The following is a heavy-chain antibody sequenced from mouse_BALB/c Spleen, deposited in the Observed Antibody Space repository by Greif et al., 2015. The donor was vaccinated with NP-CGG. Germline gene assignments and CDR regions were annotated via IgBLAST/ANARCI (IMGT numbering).Heavy chain of an antibody. J-gene: IGHJ4*01. V-gene: IGHV5-17*02. CDR3: AVLDAMDY. CDR2: ISSGSSTI. D-gene: IGHD1-1*01. CDR1: GFTFSSFG. Sequence: EVKLVESGGGLVQPGGSRKLSCAASGFTFSSFGMHWVRQAPEKGLEWVAYISSGSSTIYYADTVKGRFTISRDNPKNTLFLQMTSLRSEDTAMYYCAVLDAMDYWGQGTSVTVSS.